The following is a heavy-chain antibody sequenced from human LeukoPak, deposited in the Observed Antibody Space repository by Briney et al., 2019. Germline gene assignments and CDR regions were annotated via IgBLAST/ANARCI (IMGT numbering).Heavy chain of an antibody. D-gene: IGHD3-22*01. CDR1: GGSFSGYY. V-gene: IGHV4-34*01. CDR3: ARDSRNYYDSSGYDH. J-gene: IGHJ4*02. Sequence: SETLSLTCAVYGGSFSGYYWSWIRQPPGKGLEWIGSIYYSGSTYYNPSLKSRVTISVDTSKNQFSLKLSSVTAADTAVYYCARDSRNYYDSSGYDHWGQGTLVTVSS. CDR2: IYYSGST.